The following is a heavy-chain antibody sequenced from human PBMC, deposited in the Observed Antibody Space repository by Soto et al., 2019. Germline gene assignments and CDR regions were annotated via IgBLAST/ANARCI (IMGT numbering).Heavy chain of an antibody. CDR1: GGTFSSYA. D-gene: IGHD1-26*01. CDR3: ARAKSIVGNSAAFDI. Sequence: GASVKVSCKASGGTFSSYAISWVRQAPGQGLEWMGGIIPIFGTANYAQKFQGRVTITADESTSTAYMELSSLRSEDTAVYYCARAKSIVGNSAAFDIWGQGTMVTVSS. CDR2: IIPIFGTA. V-gene: IGHV1-69*13. J-gene: IGHJ3*02.